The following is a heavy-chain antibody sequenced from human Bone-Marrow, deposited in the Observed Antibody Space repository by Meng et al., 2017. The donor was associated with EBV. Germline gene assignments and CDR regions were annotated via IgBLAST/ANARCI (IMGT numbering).Heavy chain of an antibody. V-gene: IGHV1-3*01. CDR1: GYTFSTYA. CDR3: ARDSSGDSRNFDP. J-gene: IGHJ5*02. CDR2: INVGNGDT. D-gene: IGHD3-22*01. Sequence: QVQLVQSGAEGKKPVASVKVSCKASGYTFSTYAIHWVRQAPGQRLEWMGWINVGNGDTKYSQKLQGRVTITRDTSASTAYMELRSLRSEDTAVYYCARDSSGDSRNFDPWGQGTLVTVSS.